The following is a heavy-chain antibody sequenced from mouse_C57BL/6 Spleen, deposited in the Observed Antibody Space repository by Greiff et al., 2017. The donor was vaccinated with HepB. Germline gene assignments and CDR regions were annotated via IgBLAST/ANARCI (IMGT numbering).Heavy chain of an antibody. V-gene: IGHV1-55*01. CDR3: ARSDYYGRMDY. J-gene: IGHJ4*01. CDR2: IYPGSGST. D-gene: IGHD1-1*01. Sequence: QVHVKQPGAELVKPGASVKMSCKASGYTFTSYWITWVKQRPGQGLEWIGDIYPGSGSTNYNEKFKSKATLTVDTSSSTAYMQLSSLTSEDSAVYYCARSDYYGRMDYWGQGTSVTVSS. CDR1: GYTFTSYW.